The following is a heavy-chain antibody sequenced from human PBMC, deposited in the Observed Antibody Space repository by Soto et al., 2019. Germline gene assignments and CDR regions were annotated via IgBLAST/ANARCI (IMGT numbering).Heavy chain of an antibody. V-gene: IGHV4-39*01. CDR3: ATYGGDTGRFDY. J-gene: IGHJ4*02. D-gene: IGHD4-17*01. CDR1: GGSISSSSYY. Sequence: PSDTLSLTCTVSGGSISSSSYYWGWIRQPPGKGLEWIGSGTTYYNPSLRSRVTISVDTSKEQFSLKLSSVTAADTAVYYCATYGGDTGRFDYWGQGTLVTVYS. CDR2: SGTT.